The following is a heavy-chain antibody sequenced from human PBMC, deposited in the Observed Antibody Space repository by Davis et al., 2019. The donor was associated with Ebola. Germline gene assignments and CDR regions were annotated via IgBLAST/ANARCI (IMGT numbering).Heavy chain of an antibody. CDR2: ISYDGSNK. D-gene: IGHD1-26*01. J-gene: IGHJ6*02. CDR1: GFTFSSYG. Sequence: GGSLRLSCAASGFTFSSYGMHWVRQAPGKGLEWVAVISYDGSNKYYADSVKGRFTISRDNAKNSLYLQMNSLRAEDTAVYYCARVIVGATTYYYYGMDVWGQGTTVTVSS. CDR3: ARVIVGATTYYYYGMDV. V-gene: IGHV3-30*03.